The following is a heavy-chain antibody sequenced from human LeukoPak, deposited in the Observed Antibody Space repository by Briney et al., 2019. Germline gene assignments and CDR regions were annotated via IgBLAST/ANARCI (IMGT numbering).Heavy chain of an antibody. J-gene: IGHJ4*02. Sequence: PSETPSLTCTVSGGSISSSSYYWGWIRQPPGKGLEWIGEINHSGSTNYNPSLKSRVTISVDTSKNQFSLKLSSVTAADTAVYYCARGSGDYGGYFDYWGQGTLVTVSS. CDR3: ARGSGDYGGYFDY. CDR1: GGSISSSSYY. V-gene: IGHV4-39*07. CDR2: INHSGST. D-gene: IGHD4-17*01.